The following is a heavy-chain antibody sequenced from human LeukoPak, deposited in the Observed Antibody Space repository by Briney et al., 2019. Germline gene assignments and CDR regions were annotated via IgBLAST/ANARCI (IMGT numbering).Heavy chain of an antibody. CDR3: ARKREGPATGIDY. J-gene: IGHJ4*02. V-gene: IGHV4-39*07. D-gene: IGHD2-15*01. CDR2: IYSSGRT. CDR1: GVSIISKNSY. Sequence: SETLSLTCTVSGVSIISKNSYWGWNRQSQRTGLEWIGNIYSSGRTYYNPSLNSRVTISIDMSENQFSLKLTSVTAADTAVYYCARKREGPATGIDYWGQGTLVTVSS.